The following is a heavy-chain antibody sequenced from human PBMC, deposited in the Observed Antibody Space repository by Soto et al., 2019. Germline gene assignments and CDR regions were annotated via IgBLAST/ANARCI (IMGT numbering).Heavy chain of an antibody. CDR2: VDSAGSGT. CDR1: GFPFTGYW. V-gene: IGHV3-74*01. CDR3: ATVFEH. J-gene: IGHJ4*02. Sequence: VPLVESGGGSVQPGGSLRLSCAASGFPFTGYWMHWVRQVPGKGPVWVARVDSAGSGTSYADSVKGRFTISRDTAKNTVSLQMDSLRVEDTAVYYCATVFEHWGQGIPVTVSS.